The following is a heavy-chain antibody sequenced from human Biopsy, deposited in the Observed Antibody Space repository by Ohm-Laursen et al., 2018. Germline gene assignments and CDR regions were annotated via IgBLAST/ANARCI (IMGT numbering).Heavy chain of an antibody. CDR3: AKDLRNNNWGVEN. CDR2: INQGGSEK. Sequence: SLRLSCSASGFTFTRYWMSWVRQAPGKGLEWVANINQGGSEKYYVDSVKGRFTISRDNAKNSLYLQMNNLRAEDTAVFYCAKDLRNNNWGVENWGQGTLVTVSS. D-gene: IGHD7-27*01. CDR1: GFTFTRYW. J-gene: IGHJ4*02. V-gene: IGHV3-7*01.